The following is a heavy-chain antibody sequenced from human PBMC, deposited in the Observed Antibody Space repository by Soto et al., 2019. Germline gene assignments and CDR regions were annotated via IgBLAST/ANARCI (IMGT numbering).Heavy chain of an antibody. CDR3: ARSVTTHLAADF. CDR1: GYTFTTYY. D-gene: IGHD4-17*01. CDR2: INPNTGAT. V-gene: IGHV1-2*04. J-gene: IGHJ4*02. Sequence: QVQLVQSGAEVKKPGASVKVSCKASGYTFTTYYINWVRQAPGQGLEWMGWINPNTGATNYAQKFKGWVTLTRDTSVTTAYMEGSRLTSGDTAVYFCARSVTTHLAADFWGQGTLVTVSS.